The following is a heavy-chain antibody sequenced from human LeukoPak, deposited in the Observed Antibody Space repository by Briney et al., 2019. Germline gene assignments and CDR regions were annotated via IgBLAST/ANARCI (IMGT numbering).Heavy chain of an antibody. CDR2: IYWNDDK. Sequence: SGPTLVNPTQTLTLTCTFSGFSLSTSGVGVGLIRQPPGKALEWLALIYWNDDKRYSPSLKSRLTITKDTSKNQVVLTMTNMDPLDTATYYCAHTTTVVTVDYWGQGTLVTVSS. D-gene: IGHD4-23*01. V-gene: IGHV2-5*01. CDR1: GFSLSTSGVG. CDR3: AHTTTVVTVDY. J-gene: IGHJ4*02.